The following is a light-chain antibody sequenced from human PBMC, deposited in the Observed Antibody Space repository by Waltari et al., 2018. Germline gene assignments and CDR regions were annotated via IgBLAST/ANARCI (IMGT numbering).Light chain of an antibody. J-gene: IGKJ5*01. CDR2: DAS. Sequence: EIVLTQSLATLSLSPGERATRPCRASQSVSRYLAWYQQKPGQAPRLLIYDASNRATGIPARFSGSGSGTDFTLTISSLEPEDFAVYYCQQRSNWPPKITFGQGTRLEIK. V-gene: IGKV3-11*01. CDR3: QQRSNWPPKIT. CDR1: QSVSRY.